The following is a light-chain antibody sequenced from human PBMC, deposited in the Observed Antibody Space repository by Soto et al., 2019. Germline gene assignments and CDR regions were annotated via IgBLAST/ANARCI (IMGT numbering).Light chain of an antibody. CDR1: QSFSSTY. V-gene: IGKV3-20*01. CDR3: QQYSSSPIT. CDR2: GAS. J-gene: IGKJ5*01. Sequence: IVLTQSPGTLSLSPGEIATLSCRASQSFSSTYLAWYQQKPGQAPRLLIYGASSRATGIPDRFSGGGYGTDFSLTISRLDTEDFAVYYCQQYSSSPITFGQGTRLEIK.